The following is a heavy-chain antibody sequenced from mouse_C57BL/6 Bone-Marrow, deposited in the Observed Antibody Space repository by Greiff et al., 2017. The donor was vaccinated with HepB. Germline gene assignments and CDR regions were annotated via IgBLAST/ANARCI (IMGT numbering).Heavy chain of an antibody. Sequence: QVQLQQSGAGLARPGASVKLSCKASGYTFTSYGISWVKQRTGQGLEWIGEIYPRSGNTYYNEKFKGKATLTADKSSSTAYMELRSLKSEDSAVYFCARRAYWGQGTLVTVSA. V-gene: IGHV1-81*01. CDR3: ARRAY. J-gene: IGHJ3*01. CDR1: GYTFTSYG. CDR2: IYPRSGNT.